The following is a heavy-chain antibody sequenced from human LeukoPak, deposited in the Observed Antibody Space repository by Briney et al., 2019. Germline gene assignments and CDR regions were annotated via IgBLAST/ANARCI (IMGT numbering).Heavy chain of an antibody. CDR1: GFSFSTSW. J-gene: IGHJ3*02. D-gene: IGHD1-7*01. V-gene: IGHV3-7*05. CDR3: ARIGTTFAFDI. CDR2: IKPDGSEI. Sequence: GGSLRLSCAGSGFSFSTSWINWVRQAPGKGLQWVANIKPDGSEINYVDSVKGRFTISRDNAKNTLYLQMNSLRAEDTAVYYCARIGTTFAFDIWGQGTMVTVSS.